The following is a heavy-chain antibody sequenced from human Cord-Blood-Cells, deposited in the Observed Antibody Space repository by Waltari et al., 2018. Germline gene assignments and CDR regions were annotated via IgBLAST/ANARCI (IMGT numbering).Heavy chain of an antibody. CDR3: ARGEADGSSSWYFDL. CDR2: IYHSGIT. CDR1: GYSISSGYY. J-gene: IGHJ2*01. V-gene: IGHV4-38-2*02. D-gene: IGHD6-6*01. Sequence: QVQLQESGPGLVKPSETLSLTCTVSGYSISSGYYWGWIRQPPGKGLEWIGSIYHSGITYYNPTLKSRVTISVDTSKNQFSLKLSSVTAADTAVYYCARGEADGSSSWYFDLWGRGTLVTVSS.